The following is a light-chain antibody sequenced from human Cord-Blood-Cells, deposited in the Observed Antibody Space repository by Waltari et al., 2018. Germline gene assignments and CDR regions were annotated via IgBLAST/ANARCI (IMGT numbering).Light chain of an antibody. CDR2: EVS. CDR3: SSYTSSSTYV. CDR1: SSDVGGYNY. J-gene: IGLJ1*01. V-gene: IGLV2-14*01. Sequence: QSALTQPASVSGSPGQSITISCTGTSSDVGGYNYVPWYQQHPGKAPKLMIYEVSNRPSGVSNRFSGSKSGNTASLTISGLQAEDEADYYYSSYTSSSTYVFGTGTKVTVL.